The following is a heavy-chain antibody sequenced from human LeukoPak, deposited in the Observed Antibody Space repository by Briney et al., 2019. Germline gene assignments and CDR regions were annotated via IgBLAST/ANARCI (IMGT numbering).Heavy chain of an antibody. V-gene: IGHV3-33*06. CDR1: GFTFSRYG. CDR2: IWYDGSNK. CDR3: AKDLVGLATFDY. Sequence: GGSLRLSCAASGFTFSRYGMHWVRQAPGKGLEWVAVIWYDGSNKYYADSVKGRFTISRDNSKNTLYLQMNSLRAEDTAVYYCAKDLVGLATFDYWGQGTLVTVSS. D-gene: IGHD5-12*01. J-gene: IGHJ4*02.